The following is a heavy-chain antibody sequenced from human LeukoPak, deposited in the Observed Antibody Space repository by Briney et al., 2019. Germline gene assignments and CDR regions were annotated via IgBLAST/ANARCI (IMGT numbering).Heavy chain of an antibody. CDR3: ARRENSGYFDY. J-gene: IGHJ4*02. V-gene: IGHV3-66*02. CDR1: GVAFSRNY. CDR2: IYSGGDT. Sequence: PGGSLRLSCAASGVAFSRNYMTWVRQAPGKGVECISFIYSGGDTYYADSVKSRFTISRDDSKNTLYLQMNSLRAEDTAVYYCARRENSGYFDYWGQGTLVTVSP. D-gene: IGHD1-26*01.